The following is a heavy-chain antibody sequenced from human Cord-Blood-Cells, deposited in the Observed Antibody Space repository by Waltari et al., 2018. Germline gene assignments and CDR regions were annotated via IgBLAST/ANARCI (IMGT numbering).Heavy chain of an antibody. Sequence: QVQLQQWGAGLLKPSETLSLTCAVYGGSFSGYYRRWIRQPPGKGLEWIGEINHSGSTNYNPSLKSRVTISVDTSKNQFSLKLSSVTAADTAVYYCARLAPPWYDILTGYYGYFDYWGQGTLVTVSS. D-gene: IGHD3-9*01. CDR3: ARLAPPWYDILTGYYGYFDY. CDR2: INHSGST. CDR1: GGSFSGYY. V-gene: IGHV4-34*01. J-gene: IGHJ4*02.